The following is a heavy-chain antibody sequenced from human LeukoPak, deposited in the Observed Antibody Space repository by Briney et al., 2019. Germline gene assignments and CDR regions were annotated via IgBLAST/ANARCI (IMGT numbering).Heavy chain of an antibody. J-gene: IGHJ6*03. CDR2: ISSSSSYI. CDR3: ARDSSPHYYYMDV. Sequence: SGGSLRLSCAASGFTFSSYSMNWVRPAPGKGLEWVSSISSSSSYIYYADSVKGRFTISRDNAKNSLYLQMNSLRAEDTAVYYCARDSSPHYYYMDVWGKGTTVTVSS. CDR1: GFTFSSYS. V-gene: IGHV3-21*01. D-gene: IGHD2-2*01.